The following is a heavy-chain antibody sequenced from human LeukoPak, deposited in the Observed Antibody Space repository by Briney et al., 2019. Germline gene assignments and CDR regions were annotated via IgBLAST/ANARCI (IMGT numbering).Heavy chain of an antibody. CDR1: GFTFTSYS. V-gene: IGHV3-15*01. CDR2: IKSKISGGTT. Sequence: KAGGSLRLSCAASGFTFTSYSINWVRQAPGKGLEWVGRIKSKISGGTTEYAAPVKGRFTISRDDSKNTLYLQMNSWKTEDTTNYSCTTEAPYNNGSGTKTDAFDLWGQGKMVTVSS. CDR3: TTEAPYNNGSGTKTDAFDL. D-gene: IGHD3-10*01. J-gene: IGHJ3*01.